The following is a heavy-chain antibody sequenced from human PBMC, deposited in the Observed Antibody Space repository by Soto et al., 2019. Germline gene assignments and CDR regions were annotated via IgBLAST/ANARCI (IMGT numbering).Heavy chain of an antibody. CDR2: IYYSGST. V-gene: IGHV4-31*03. CDR3: ASSVYCSGGSCCSASYCFDY. CDR1: GGSISSGGYY. Sequence: PSETLSLTCTVSGGSISSGGYYWSWIRQHPGKGLEWIGYIYYSGSTYYNPSLKSRVTISVDTSKNQFSLKLSSVTAADTAVYYCASSVYCSGGSCCSASYCFDYWGQGTLVTVSS. D-gene: IGHD2-15*01. J-gene: IGHJ4*02.